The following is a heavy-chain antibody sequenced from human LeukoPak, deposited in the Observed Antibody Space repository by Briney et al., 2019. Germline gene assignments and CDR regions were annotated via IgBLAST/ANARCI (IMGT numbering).Heavy chain of an antibody. CDR2: ISIGGGST. CDR3: AKGGSYRSQPYFDY. V-gene: IGHV3-23*01. CDR1: GFTFSSYG. D-gene: IGHD3-16*02. J-gene: IGHJ4*02. Sequence: GGTLRLSCAASGFTFSSYGMSWVRQAPGKGLEWVSGISIGGGSTYYADSVKGRFTISRDNSKNTLYLQMNSLRAEDTAVYYCAKGGSYRSQPYFDYWGQGTPVTVSS.